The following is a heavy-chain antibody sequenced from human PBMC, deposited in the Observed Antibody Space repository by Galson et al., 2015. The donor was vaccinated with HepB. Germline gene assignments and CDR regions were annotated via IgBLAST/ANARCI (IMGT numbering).Heavy chain of an antibody. CDR2: ISASGGRT. J-gene: IGHJ5*02. CDR1: GFTFNNYV. D-gene: IGHD3-22*01. CDR3: AKGGPGRITMMINRLLGFDP. V-gene: IGHV3-23*01. Sequence: SLRLSCAVSGFTFNNYVLAWVRQAPGRGLEWVSAISASGGRTYSADSVKGRFSISRDNSMGTLYLQMNSLRAEDTAVYYCAKGGPGRITMMINRLLGFDPWGQGTLVTVSS.